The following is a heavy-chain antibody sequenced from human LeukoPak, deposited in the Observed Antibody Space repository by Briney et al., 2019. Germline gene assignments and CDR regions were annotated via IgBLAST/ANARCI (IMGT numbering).Heavy chain of an antibody. V-gene: IGHV4-39*07. D-gene: IGHD2-2*01. CDR3: AKGYCSSITCYDDRGAFDY. Sequence: SETLSLTCAVSGGSIDSSSYYWGWIRQPPGKGLEWIGSIYHSGSTYYNSSLKSRVTISVDTSKNQFSLKLSSVTAADTAVYYCAKGYCSSITCYDDRGAFDYWGQGTLVTVSS. CDR2: IYHSGST. CDR1: GGSIDSSSYY. J-gene: IGHJ4*02.